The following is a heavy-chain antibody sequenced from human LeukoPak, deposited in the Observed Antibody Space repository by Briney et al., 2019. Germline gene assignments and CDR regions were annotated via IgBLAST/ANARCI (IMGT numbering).Heavy chain of an antibody. CDR1: GYTFTGSGWY. J-gene: IGHJ5*02. CDR2: IHPNNGAT. CDR3: ARALVPAAQRLSS. D-gene: IGHD2-2*01. Sequence: ASVKVSCKASGYTFTGSGWYLYWLRQAPGQGLECVGWIHPNNGATLYAQKFQGRVTVTRDTSISTAYMEVTRLTSDDTAVYYCARALVPAAQRLSSWGQGTLVTVSS. V-gene: IGHV1-2*02.